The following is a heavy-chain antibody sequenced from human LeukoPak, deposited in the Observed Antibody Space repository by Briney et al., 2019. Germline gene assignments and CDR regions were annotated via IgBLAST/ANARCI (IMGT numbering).Heavy chain of an antibody. Sequence: GTLSLTCAVSGGSISSSNWWSWVRQAPGKGLEWVSSISSSSSYIYYADSVKGRFTISRDNAKNSLYLQMNSLRAEDTAVYYCARDELSSGALDIWGQGTMVTVSS. D-gene: IGHD6-19*01. J-gene: IGHJ3*02. CDR2: ISSSSSYI. CDR3: ARDELSSGALDI. V-gene: IGHV3-21*01. CDR1: GGSISSSN.